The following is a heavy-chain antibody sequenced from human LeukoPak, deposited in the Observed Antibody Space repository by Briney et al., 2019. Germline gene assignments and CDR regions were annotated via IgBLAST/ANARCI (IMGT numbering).Heavy chain of an antibody. J-gene: IGHJ4*02. CDR2: IYSGGRT. CDR1: GFTVSSNY. Sequence: GGSLRLSCAASGFTVSSNYMSWVRQAPGKGLEWVAVIYSGGRTYYADSVKGRFTISRHNSKNTLYLQMNSLRAEDTAVYYCARVFRSGWYYFDYWGQGTLVTVSS. V-gene: IGHV3-53*04. D-gene: IGHD6-19*01. CDR3: ARVFRSGWYYFDY.